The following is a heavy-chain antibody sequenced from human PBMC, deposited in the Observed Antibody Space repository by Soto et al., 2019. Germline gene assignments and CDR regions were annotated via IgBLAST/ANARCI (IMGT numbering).Heavy chain of an antibody. CDR2: IYYSGST. CDR1: GGSISSGSYY. J-gene: IGHJ3*02. CDR3: ARREGILWFGELFGDAFDI. D-gene: IGHD3-10*01. V-gene: IGHV4-39*01. Sequence: KPSETLSLTCTVSGGSISSGSYYWGWIRQPPGKGLEWIGSIYYSGSTYYNPSLKSRVTISVDTSKNQFSLKLSSVTAADTAVYYCARREGILWFGELFGDAFDIWGQGTMVTVSS.